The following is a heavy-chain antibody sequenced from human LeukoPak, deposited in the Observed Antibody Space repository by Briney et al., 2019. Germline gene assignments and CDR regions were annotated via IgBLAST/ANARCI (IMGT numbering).Heavy chain of an antibody. CDR1: GFTFSGSA. V-gene: IGHV3-73*01. CDR2: IRSKANSYAT. J-gene: IGHJ4*02. D-gene: IGHD4-23*01. CDR3: TRRSPPSGDYGGNYRDY. Sequence: GGSLRLSCAASGFTFSGSAMHWVRQASGKGLEWVGRIRSKANSYATACAASVKGRFTISRDDSKNTAYLQMNSLKTEDTAVYYCTRRSPPSGDYGGNYRDYWGQGTLVTVSS.